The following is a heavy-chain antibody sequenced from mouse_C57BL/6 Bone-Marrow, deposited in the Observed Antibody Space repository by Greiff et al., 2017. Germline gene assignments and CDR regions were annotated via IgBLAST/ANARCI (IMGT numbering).Heavy chain of an antibody. J-gene: IGHJ4*01. CDR1: GFTFTDYY. D-gene: IGHD1-1*01. V-gene: IGHV7-3*01. CDR2: IRNKANGYTT. CDR3: ARSYGLSAMDY. Sequence: EVKVEESGGGLVQPGGSLSLSCAASGFTFTDYYMSWVRQPPGKALEWLGFIRNKANGYTTEYSASVKGRFTISRDNSQSILYLQMNALRAEDSATYYCARSYGLSAMDYWGQGTSVTVSS.